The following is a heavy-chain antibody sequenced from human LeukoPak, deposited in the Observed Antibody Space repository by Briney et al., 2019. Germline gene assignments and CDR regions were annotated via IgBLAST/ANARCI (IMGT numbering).Heavy chain of an antibody. Sequence: GASVKVSCKASGYTFTSYYMHWVRQAPGQGLEWMGIINPSGGSTSYAQKFQGRVTMTRDTSTSTVYMELSSLRSEDTAVYYCARGGDIVVVPAAGRFDYWGQGTLVTVSS. J-gene: IGHJ4*02. V-gene: IGHV1-46*01. CDR1: GYTFTSYY. CDR3: ARGGDIVVVPAAGRFDY. D-gene: IGHD2-2*01. CDR2: INPSGGST.